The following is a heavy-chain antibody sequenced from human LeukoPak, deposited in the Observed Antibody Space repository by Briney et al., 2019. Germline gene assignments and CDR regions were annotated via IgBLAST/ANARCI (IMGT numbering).Heavy chain of an antibody. D-gene: IGHD3-22*01. CDR1: GYTLTELS. V-gene: IGHV1-24*01. Sequence: ASVKVSCKVSGYTLTELSMHWVRQAPGKGLEGMGGFDPEDGETIYAQKFQGRVTMTEDTSTDTAYMELSSLRSEDTAVYYCATGYDSSGYTTYYFDYWGQGTLVTVSS. CDR3: ATGYDSSGYTTYYFDY. J-gene: IGHJ4*02. CDR2: FDPEDGET.